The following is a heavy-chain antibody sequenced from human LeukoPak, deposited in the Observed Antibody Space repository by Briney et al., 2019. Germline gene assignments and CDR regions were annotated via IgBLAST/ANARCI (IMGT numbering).Heavy chain of an antibody. J-gene: IGHJ5*02. D-gene: IGHD6-6*01. CDR1: GYTFTGYY. CDR3: ARLKSTISSGWFDP. V-gene: IGHV1-2*02. CDR2: INPNSGGT. Sequence: ASVNVSCKASGYTFTGYYMHWVRQAPGQGLEWMGWINPNSGGTSYAQKFQGRVTMTRDASISTVYMELSRLRSDDTAVYYCARLKSTISSGWFDPWGQGTLVTVSS.